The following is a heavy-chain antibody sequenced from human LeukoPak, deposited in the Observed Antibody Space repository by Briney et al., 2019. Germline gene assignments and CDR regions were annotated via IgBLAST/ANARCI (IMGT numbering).Heavy chain of an antibody. CDR1: GGSISNYY. CDR2: IYYSGST. V-gene: IGHV4-59*08. CDR3: ARRTYFDL. J-gene: IGHJ2*01. Sequence: PSETLSLTCTVSGGSISNYYWSWVRQPPGKGLEWIGYIYYSGSTTYNPSLKSRVTISVDTSKNQFPLKLSSVTAADTAVYYCARRTYFDLWGRGTLVTVSS.